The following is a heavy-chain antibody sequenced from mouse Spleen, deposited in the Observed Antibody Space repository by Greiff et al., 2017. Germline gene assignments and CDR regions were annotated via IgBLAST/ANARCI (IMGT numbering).Heavy chain of an antibody. V-gene: IGHV5-12*01. D-gene: IGHD4-1*01. CDR1: GFTFSDYY. Sequence: EVKLVESGGGLVQPGGSLKLSCAASGFTFSDYYMYWVRQTPEKRLEWVAYISNGGGSTYYPDTVKGRFTISRDNAKNTLYLQMSRLKSEDTAMYYCARGSGAMDYWGQGTSVTVSS. CDR3: ARGSGAMDY. CDR2: ISNGGGST. J-gene: IGHJ4*01.